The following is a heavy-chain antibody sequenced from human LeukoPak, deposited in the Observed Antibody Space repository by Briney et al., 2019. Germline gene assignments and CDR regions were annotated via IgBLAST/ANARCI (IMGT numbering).Heavy chain of an antibody. CDR3: AKTTAGYSSGRYPGWPVDY. V-gene: IGHV3-23*01. CDR2: ISGNGGST. CDR1: GFTFSSYA. J-gene: IGHJ4*02. Sequence: GGSLRLSRAASGFTFSSYAMSWVRQAPGKGLEWVSVISGNGGSTYYADSVKGRFTISRDNSKNTLYLQMNSLRAEDTAVYYCAKTTAGYSSGRYPGWPVDYWGQGTLVTVSS. D-gene: IGHD6-19*01.